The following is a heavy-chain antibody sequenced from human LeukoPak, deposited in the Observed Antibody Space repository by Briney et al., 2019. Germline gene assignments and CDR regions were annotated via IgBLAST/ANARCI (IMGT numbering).Heavy chain of an antibody. CDR3: ARDLGYLLDP. CDR1: GFTFSSYT. Sequence: TGGSLRLSCAASGFTFSSYTMNWVRQAPGKGLEWISYISGSSNTIYYADSVKGRFTISRDNAKNSPYPQMNSLRAEDTAVYYCARDLGYLLDPWGQGTLVTVSS. D-gene: IGHD2-15*01. V-gene: IGHV3-48*01. CDR2: ISGSSNTI. J-gene: IGHJ5*02.